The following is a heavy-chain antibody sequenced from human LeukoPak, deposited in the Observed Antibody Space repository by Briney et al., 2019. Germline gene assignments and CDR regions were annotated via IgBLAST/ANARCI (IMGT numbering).Heavy chain of an antibody. J-gene: IGHJ5*02. V-gene: IGHV4-4*07. CDR1: GASIITYY. Sequence: SETPSLTCTVSGASIITYYWGWIRQPAGKGLEWIGRFYTSGSTDYNPSLRSRVTMSVDTSKNQFSLNLYSVTAADTAVYYCVRDMVNWFDLWGQGTLVTVSS. CDR3: VRDMVNWFDL. D-gene: IGHD4/OR15-4a*01. CDR2: FYTSGST.